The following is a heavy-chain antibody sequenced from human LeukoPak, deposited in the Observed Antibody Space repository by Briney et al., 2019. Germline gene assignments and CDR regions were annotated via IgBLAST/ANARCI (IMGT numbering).Heavy chain of an antibody. CDR1: GFTFSSCA. CDR2: ISGSGGST. Sequence: GGSLRLSCAASGFTFSSCAMSWVRQAPGKGLEWVSAISGSGGSTYYADSVKGRFTISRDNSKNTLYLQMNSLRAEDTAVYYCAKAGLYYYGSGSPYWGQGTLVTVSS. D-gene: IGHD3-10*01. CDR3: AKAGLYYYGSGSPY. J-gene: IGHJ4*02. V-gene: IGHV3-23*01.